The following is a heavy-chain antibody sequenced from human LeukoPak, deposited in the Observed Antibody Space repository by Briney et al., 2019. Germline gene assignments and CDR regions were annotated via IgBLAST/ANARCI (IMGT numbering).Heavy chain of an antibody. CDR3: ARVDSSGWYGHDAFDI. CDR1: GFTVSSNY. CDR2: IYSGGST. V-gene: IGHV3-53*01. Sequence: GGSLRLSCAASGFTVSSNYMSWVRQAPGQGLEWVSVIYSGGSTYYADSVKGRFTISRDNSKNTLYLQMNSLRAEDTAVYYCARVDSSGWYGHDAFDIWGQGTMVTVSS. J-gene: IGHJ3*02. D-gene: IGHD6-19*01.